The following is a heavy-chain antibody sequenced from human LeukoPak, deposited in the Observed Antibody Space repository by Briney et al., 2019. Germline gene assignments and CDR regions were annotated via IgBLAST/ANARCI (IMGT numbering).Heavy chain of an antibody. CDR1: GFTFSSYW. CDR2: IKQDVSEK. V-gene: IGHV3-7*01. D-gene: IGHD6-19*01. CDR3: ARTAGYSSGWYQVHSTPYYYYGMDV. Sequence: GGSLRLSCAASGFTFSSYWMSWVRQAPGKGLEWVANIKQDVSEKYYVDSVKGRFTISRDNAKNSLYLQMNSLRAEDTAVYYCARTAGYSSGWYQVHSTPYYYYGMDVWGQGTTVTVSS. J-gene: IGHJ6*02.